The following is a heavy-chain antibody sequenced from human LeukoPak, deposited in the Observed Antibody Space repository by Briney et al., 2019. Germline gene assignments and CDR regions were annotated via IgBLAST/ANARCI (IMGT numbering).Heavy chain of an antibody. D-gene: IGHD1-26*01. CDR3: ARDKVVGATHFDY. CDR1: GFTFSSYW. J-gene: IGHJ4*02. Sequence: QTGGSLRLSCAASGFTFSSYWMSWVRQAPGKGLEWVANIKQDGGEIYYVDSVKGRFTTSRDNAKNSLSLQMNSLRAEDTAVYYCARDKVVGATHFDYWGQGTLVTVSS. V-gene: IGHV3-7*01. CDR2: IKQDGGEI.